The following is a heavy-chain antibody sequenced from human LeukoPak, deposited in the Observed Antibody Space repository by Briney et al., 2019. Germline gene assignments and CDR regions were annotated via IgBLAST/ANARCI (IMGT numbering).Heavy chain of an antibody. D-gene: IGHD1-26*01. CDR3: ARVFARGGEISGSYYYY. CDR2: IIPMFGTA. V-gene: IGHV1-69*05. J-gene: IGHJ4*02. CDR1: GGTFSSYA. Sequence: SVKVSCKASGGTFSSYAISWVRQAPGQGLEWMGGIIPMFGTANYAQKFQGRVTITTEESTSTAYMELSSLGSEDTAMYCCARVFARGGEISGSYYYYWGQGTLVTVSS.